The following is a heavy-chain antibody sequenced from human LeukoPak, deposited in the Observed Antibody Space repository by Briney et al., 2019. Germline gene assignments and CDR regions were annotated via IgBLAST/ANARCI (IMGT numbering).Heavy chain of an antibody. D-gene: IGHD2-8*01. V-gene: IGHV4-39*01. Sequence: PSETLSLTCTVSGGSISSSSYYWGWIRQPPGKGLEWIGSIYYSGSTYYNPSLKSRVTISVDTSKNQFSLKPSSVTAADTAVYYCMGYATATASFDYWGQGTLVTVSS. CDR1: GGSISSSSYY. CDR3: MGYATATASFDY. J-gene: IGHJ4*02. CDR2: IYYSGST.